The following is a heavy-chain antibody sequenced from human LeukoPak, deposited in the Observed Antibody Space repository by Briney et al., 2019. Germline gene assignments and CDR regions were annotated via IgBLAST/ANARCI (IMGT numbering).Heavy chain of an antibody. J-gene: IGHJ6*02. CDR3: AREIAAAGTGYYGMDV. Sequence: SETLSLTCTVSGGSISSGDYYWSWIRQPPGKGLEWIGYIYYSGSTYYNPSLKSRVTISVDTSKNQFSLKLSSVTAADTAVYYCAREIAAAGTGYYGMDVWGQGTTVTVSS. CDR1: GGSISSGDYY. D-gene: IGHD6-13*01. V-gene: IGHV4-30-4*01. CDR2: IYYSGST.